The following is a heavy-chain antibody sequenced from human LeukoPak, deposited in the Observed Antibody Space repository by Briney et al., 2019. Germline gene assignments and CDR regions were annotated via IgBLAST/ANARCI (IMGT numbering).Heavy chain of an antibody. CDR2: SSSSGNT. D-gene: IGHD3-9*01. Sequence: SETLSLTCTVSGGSISSYYWTWIRQPPGKGLEWIGYSSSSGNTNYNPSLKSRVTISVDMSKNQFSLRLSSVTAADTAVYYCARAYYDFLTGNYKYYFDYWGQGTLVTVSS. CDR1: GGSISSYY. J-gene: IGHJ4*02. CDR3: ARAYYDFLTGNYKYYFDY. V-gene: IGHV4-59*01.